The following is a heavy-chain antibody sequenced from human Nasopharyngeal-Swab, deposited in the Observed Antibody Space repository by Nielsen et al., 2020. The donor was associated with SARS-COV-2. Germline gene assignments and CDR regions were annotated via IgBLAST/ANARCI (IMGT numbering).Heavy chain of an antibody. V-gene: IGHV4-31*02. CDR3: ARGAIDYYDSSGYGD. Sequence: PGKGLEWIGYIYYSGSTYYNPSLKSRVTISVDTSKNQFSLKLSSVTAADTAVYYCARGAIDYYDSSGYGDWDQGTLVTVSS. CDR2: IYYSGST. D-gene: IGHD3-22*01. J-gene: IGHJ4*02.